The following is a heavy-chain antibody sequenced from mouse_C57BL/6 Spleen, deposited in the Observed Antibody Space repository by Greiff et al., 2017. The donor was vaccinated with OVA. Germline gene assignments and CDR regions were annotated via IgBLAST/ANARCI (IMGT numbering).Heavy chain of an antibody. CDR3: ARTLYDYDGDY. CDR2: INPNNGGT. Sequence: VQLQQSGPELVKPGASVKISCKASGYTFTDYYMNWVKQSHGKSLEWIGDINPNNGGTSYNQKFKGKATLTVGKSSSTAYMELRSLTSEDSAVYYCARTLYDYDGDYWGQGTTLTVSS. CDR1: GYTFTDYY. V-gene: IGHV1-26*01. D-gene: IGHD2-4*01. J-gene: IGHJ2*01.